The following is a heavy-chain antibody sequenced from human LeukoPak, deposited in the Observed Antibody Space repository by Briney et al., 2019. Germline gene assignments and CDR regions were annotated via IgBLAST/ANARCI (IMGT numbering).Heavy chain of an antibody. CDR3: ARESFLTGYYTDYYYGMNV. D-gene: IGHD3/OR15-3a*01. Sequence: ASVKVSCKASGYTFTGYYMHWVRQAPGQGLEWMGWINPNSGGTNYAQKFQGRVTMTRDTSISTAYMELSRLRSDDTAVYYCARESFLTGYYTDYYYGMNVGGKGPTVTFS. J-gene: IGHJ6*04. CDR1: GYTFTGYY. V-gene: IGHV1-2*02. CDR2: INPNSGGT.